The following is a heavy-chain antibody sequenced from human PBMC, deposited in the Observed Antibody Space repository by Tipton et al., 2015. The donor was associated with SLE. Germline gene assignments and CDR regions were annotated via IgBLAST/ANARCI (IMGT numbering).Heavy chain of an antibody. V-gene: IGHV4-59*11. CDR1: GGSINGQF. J-gene: IGHJ5*02. CDR3: ARGGFIRMGQWFDP. CDR2: IYYSGST. D-gene: IGHD2-8*01. Sequence: LSLTCTVSGGSINGQFWSWIRQPPGKGLEWIAYIYYSGSTQYNPSLKGRVTISVDTSKNQFSLEVRSVTAADTAVYYCARGGFIRMGQWFDPWGQGTLVTVSS.